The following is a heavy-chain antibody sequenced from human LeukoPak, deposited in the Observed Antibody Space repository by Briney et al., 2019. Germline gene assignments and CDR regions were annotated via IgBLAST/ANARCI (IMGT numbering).Heavy chain of an antibody. V-gene: IGHV1-8*01. D-gene: IGHD4-23*01. CDR3: ARGPNKSDGGNSGSAWFDP. CDR1: GYTFTTYD. CDR2: MNPNSGNT. J-gene: IGHJ5*02. Sequence: GPVKVSCEASGYTFTTYDINWVRQATGQGLEWMGWMNPNSGNTGYAQKFQGRVTMTRNTSISTAYMELSSLRSEDTAVYYCARGPNKSDGGNSGSAWFDPWGQGTLVTVSS.